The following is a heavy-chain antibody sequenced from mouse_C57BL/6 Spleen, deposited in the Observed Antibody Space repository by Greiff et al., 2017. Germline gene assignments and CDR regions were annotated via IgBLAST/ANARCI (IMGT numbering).Heavy chain of an antibody. Sequence: VQLQQSGAELVRPGASVKLSCPASGCNIKDSYMHWVKQRPEQGLEWIGWIDPENGDTEYASKFQGKATITADTSSNTAYLQLSSLTSEDTAVYYCSARSDYDSLFAYWGQGTLVTVS. V-gene: IGHV14-4*01. D-gene: IGHD2-4*01. CDR1: GCNIKDSY. CDR3: SARSDYDSLFAY. J-gene: IGHJ3*01. CDR2: IDPENGDT.